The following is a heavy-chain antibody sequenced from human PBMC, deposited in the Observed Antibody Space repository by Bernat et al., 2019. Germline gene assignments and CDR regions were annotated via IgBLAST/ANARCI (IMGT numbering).Heavy chain of an antibody. CDR1: GFTFSTYA. J-gene: IGHJ6*03. CDR2: VSNSGGKT. D-gene: IGHD3-16*01. V-gene: IGHV3-23*01. Sequence: EVQLLESGGGLVQPGGSLRLPCAASGFTFSTYAMTWVRQAPGKGLEWLSGVSNSGGKTYYADSVKGRFTISRDNSKSTLHLQMISLRAEDSAVYYCAKGLGGNGIFYYYMDVWGKGTTVTVSS. CDR3: AKGLGGNGIFYYYMDV.